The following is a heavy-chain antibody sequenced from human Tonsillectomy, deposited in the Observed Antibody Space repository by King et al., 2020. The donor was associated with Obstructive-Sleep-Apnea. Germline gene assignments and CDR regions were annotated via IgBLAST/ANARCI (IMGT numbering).Heavy chain of an antibody. CDR2: ISPSGDVT. Sequence: QLVQSGAEVKKSGASVRVSCKASGYTFTNYFMHWVRQAPGQGLEWMGIISPSGDVTRYAQKFQGRVTMTRDTSTSTDYMEVSSLRSEDTAVYYCARESYGRDVWGQGTTVTVSS. CDR1: GYTFTNYF. CDR3: ARESYGRDV. V-gene: IGHV1-46*01. J-gene: IGHJ6*02.